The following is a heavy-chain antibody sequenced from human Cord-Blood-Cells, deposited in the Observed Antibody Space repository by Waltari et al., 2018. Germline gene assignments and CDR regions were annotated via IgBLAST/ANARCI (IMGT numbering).Heavy chain of an antibody. D-gene: IGHD3-3*01. CDR2: INHSGST. J-gene: IGHJ4*02. V-gene: IGHV4-34*01. Sequence: QVQLQQWGAGLLKPSETLSLTCAVYGGSFNGYCWRWIRQPPGKGLEWIGEINHSGSTNYNPSLKSRVTISVDTSKNQFSLKLSSVTAADTAVYYCARGQHYDFWSGYYFDYWGQGTLVTVSS. CDR3: ARGQHYDFWSGYYFDY. CDR1: GGSFNGYC.